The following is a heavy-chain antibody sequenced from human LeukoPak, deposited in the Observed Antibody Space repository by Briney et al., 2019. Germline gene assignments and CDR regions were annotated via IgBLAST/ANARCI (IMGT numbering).Heavy chain of an antibody. CDR1: GFTFDDYG. J-gene: IGHJ4*02. Sequence: GGSLRLSCAASGFTFDDYGMSWVRQAPGKGLEWVSGINWNGGSTGYADSVKGRFTISRDNAKNSLYLQMNSLRAEDTAVYYCARDQGSSWYTDYWGQGTLVTVSS. CDR2: INWNGGST. V-gene: IGHV3-20*04. D-gene: IGHD6-13*01. CDR3: ARDQGSSWYTDY.